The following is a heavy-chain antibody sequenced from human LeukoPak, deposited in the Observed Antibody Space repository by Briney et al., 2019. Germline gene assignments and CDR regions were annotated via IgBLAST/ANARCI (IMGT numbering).Heavy chain of an antibody. D-gene: IGHD6-13*01. Sequence: AASVKVSCKASGGTFSSYAISWVRQATGQGLEWMGWMNPNSGNTGYAQKFQGRVTMTRNTSISTAYMELSSLRSEDTAVYYCARSSVAAGDASDIWGQGTMVTVSS. CDR2: MNPNSGNT. CDR1: GGTFSSYA. V-gene: IGHV1-8*02. J-gene: IGHJ3*02. CDR3: ARSSVAAGDASDI.